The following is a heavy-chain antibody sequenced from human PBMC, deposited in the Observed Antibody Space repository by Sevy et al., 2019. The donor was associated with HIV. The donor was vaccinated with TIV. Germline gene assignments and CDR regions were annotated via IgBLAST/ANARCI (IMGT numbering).Heavy chain of an antibody. CDR2: IIPIFRTA. CDR1: GGTFSSYA. D-gene: IGHD2-2*01. J-gene: IGHJ6*02. V-gene: IGHV1-69*13. CDR3: ARTADIVVVPAAYTYYYYYGMDV. Sequence: AAVKVSCKASGGTFSSYAISWVGQAPGQGLEWMGGIIPIFRTANYAQKFRGRVTITADESTSTAYMELSSLRSEDTAVYYCARTADIVVVPAAYTYYYYYGMDVWGQGTLVTVSS.